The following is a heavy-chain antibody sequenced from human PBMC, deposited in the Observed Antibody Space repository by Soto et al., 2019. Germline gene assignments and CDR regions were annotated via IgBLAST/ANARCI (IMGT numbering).Heavy chain of an antibody. CDR2: IYYSGST. D-gene: IGHD3-3*01. V-gene: IGHV4-31*03. CDR1: GGSIRSGGYY. J-gene: IGHJ3*02. Sequence: SETLSLTCTVSGGSIRSGGYYWSWIRQHPGKGLEWIGYIYYSGSTYYNPSLKSRVTISVDTSKNQFSLKLSSVTAADTAVYYCARYPATIFGVVITLDAFDIWGQGTMVTVSS. CDR3: ARYPATIFGVVITLDAFDI.